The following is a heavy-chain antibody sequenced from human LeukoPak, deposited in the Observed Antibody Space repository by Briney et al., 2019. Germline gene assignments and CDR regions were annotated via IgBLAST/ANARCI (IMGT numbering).Heavy chain of an antibody. V-gene: IGHV3-15*01. CDR3: TTGSTAPPYYFDY. J-gene: IGHJ4*02. CDR1: GFTFSNAW. Sequence: GGSLRLSCAASGFTFSNAWMSWVRQAPGKGLERVGRIKSKTDGGTTDYAAPVKGRFTISRDDSKNTLYLQMNSLKTEDTAVYYRTTGSTAPPYYFDYWGQGTLVTVSS. CDR2: IKSKTDGGTT.